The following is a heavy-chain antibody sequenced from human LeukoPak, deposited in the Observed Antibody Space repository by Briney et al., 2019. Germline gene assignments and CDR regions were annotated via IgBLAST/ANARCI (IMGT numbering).Heavy chain of an antibody. Sequence: SETLSLTCTVSGDSINDHYWSWIRQPPGGGLEGIAYIYSTVSTNYNPSLKSRVTISITTSKSQFSRKLTSVTAADAGVYYCARQRCSGGSCYRVDQLYYMDVWGQGTMVTVSS. CDR2: IYSTVST. D-gene: IGHD2-15*01. CDR1: GDSINDHY. J-gene: IGHJ6*03. CDR3: ARQRCSGGSCYRVDQLYYMDV. V-gene: IGHV4-4*09.